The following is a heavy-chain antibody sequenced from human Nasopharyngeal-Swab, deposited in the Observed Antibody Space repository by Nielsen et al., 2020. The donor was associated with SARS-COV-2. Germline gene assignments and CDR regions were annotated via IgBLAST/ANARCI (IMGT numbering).Heavy chain of an antibody. V-gene: IGHV3-7*03. J-gene: IGHJ4*02. D-gene: IGHD4-23*01. CDR2: IKEDGSEK. Sequence: GGSLRLSCAASGFTFSSSWMSWVRQAPGKGLEWVANIKEDGSEKYYVDSVKGRFTISRDNATNSLYLQMNSLRAEDTAVYYCAGGNSADHWGQGTLVTVSS. CDR3: AGGNSADH. CDR1: GFTFSSSW.